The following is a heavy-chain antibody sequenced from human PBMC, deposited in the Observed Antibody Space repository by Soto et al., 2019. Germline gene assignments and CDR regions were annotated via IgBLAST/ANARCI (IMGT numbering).Heavy chain of an antibody. CDR1: GYTFTSYG. D-gene: IGHD3-10*01. CDR3: ARDYPGLSGCYYPGLPYYAGMDV. V-gene: IGHV1-18*04. Sequence: QVQLVQSGAEVKKPGASVKVSCKASGYTFTSYGISWVRQAPGQGLEWMGWISAYNGNTNYAQKLQGRVTMATDTSTSTAYIELRSMRSDDAAVYYCARDYPGLSGCYYPGLPYYAGMDVWGQGTTVTVS. J-gene: IGHJ6*02. CDR2: ISAYNGNT.